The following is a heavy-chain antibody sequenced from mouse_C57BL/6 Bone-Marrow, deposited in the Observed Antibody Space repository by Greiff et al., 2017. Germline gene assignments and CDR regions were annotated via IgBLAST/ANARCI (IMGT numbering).Heavy chain of an antibody. J-gene: IGHJ2*01. D-gene: IGHD1-1*01. CDR3: ARQDYGSNLDYFDY. CDR2: ISSGGSYT. V-gene: IGHV5-6*01. Sequence: EVHLVESGGDLVKPGGSLKLSCAASGFTFSSYGMSWVRQTPDKRLEWVATISSGGSYTYYPDSVKGRFTISRDNAKNTLYLQMSSLKSEDTAMYYCARQDYGSNLDYFDYWGQGTTLTVSS. CDR1: GFTFSSYG.